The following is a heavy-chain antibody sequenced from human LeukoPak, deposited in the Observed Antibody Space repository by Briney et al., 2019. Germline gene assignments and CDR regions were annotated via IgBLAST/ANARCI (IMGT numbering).Heavy chain of an antibody. D-gene: IGHD1-26*01. CDR3: ARDRVVGATRWFDP. CDR2: IYYSGST. V-gene: IGHV4-39*07. J-gene: IGHJ5*02. CDR1: GGSISSSYYY. Sequence: SETLSLTCTVSGGSISSSYYYWGWIRQPPGKGLEWIGSIYYSGSTYYNPSLKSRVTISVDTSKNQFSLKLSSVTAADTAVYYCARDRVVGATRWFDPWGQGTLVTVSS.